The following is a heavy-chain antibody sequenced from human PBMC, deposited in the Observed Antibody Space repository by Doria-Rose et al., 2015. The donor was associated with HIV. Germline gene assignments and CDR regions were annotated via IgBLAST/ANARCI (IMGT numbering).Heavy chain of an antibody. J-gene: IGHJ4*02. CDR1: GFTFSSHR. CDR2: ISSTSAYI. D-gene: IGHD3-10*01. V-gene: IGHV3-21*01. Sequence: VQLQESGGGLVRPGGSLRLSCATSGFTFSSHRINWVRQAPGKGLEWVSSISSTSAYINYADSVGGRFTISRDNARNLLYLQMDSLRAEDTAIYYCATGVTLDYWGQGTLVTVSS. CDR3: ATGVTLDY.